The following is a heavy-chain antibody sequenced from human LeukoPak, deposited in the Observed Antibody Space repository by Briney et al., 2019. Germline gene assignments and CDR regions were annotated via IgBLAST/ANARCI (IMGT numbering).Heavy chain of an antibody. CDR1: GGSVSSGSYY. CDR2: IYYSGST. CDR3: ARVRGYCSGGSCAYYFDY. V-gene: IGHV4-61*01. D-gene: IGHD2-15*01. Sequence: SETLSLTCTVSGGSVSSGSYYWSWIRQPPGKGLEWIGYIYYSGSTNYNPSLKSRVTMSVDTSKNQFSLKLSSVTAADTAVYYCARVRGYCSGGSCAYYFDYWGQGTLVTVSS. J-gene: IGHJ4*02.